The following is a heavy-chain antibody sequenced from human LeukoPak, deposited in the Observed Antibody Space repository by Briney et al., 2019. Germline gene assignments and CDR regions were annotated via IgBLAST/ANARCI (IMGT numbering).Heavy chain of an antibody. CDR1: GYTLTELS. CDR3: ATASRLCCTALDY. CDR2: FDPEDGEA. Sequence: ASVTVSCKVSGYTLTELSMHWVRQAPGKGLEWMGGFDPEDGEAIYAQKFQGRVTMTEDTSTDTAYMELSSLRSEDTAVYYCATASRLCCTALDYWGQGTLVTVSS. D-gene: IGHD2-8*01. J-gene: IGHJ4*02. V-gene: IGHV1-24*01.